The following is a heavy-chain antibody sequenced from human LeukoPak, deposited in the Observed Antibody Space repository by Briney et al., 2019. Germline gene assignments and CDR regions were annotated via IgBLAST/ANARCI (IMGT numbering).Heavy chain of an antibody. D-gene: IGHD3-16*01. Sequence: GGSLRLSCAASGFTFSSYAMSWVRQAPGKGLEWVSAIVGSGGSSYYADSVKGRFTISRDNSKNTLYLQMNSLRAEDMAVYYCAKDGGQGADYWGQGTLVSVSS. CDR3: AKDGGQGADY. V-gene: IGHV3-23*01. J-gene: IGHJ4*02. CDR1: GFTFSSYA. CDR2: IVGSGGSS.